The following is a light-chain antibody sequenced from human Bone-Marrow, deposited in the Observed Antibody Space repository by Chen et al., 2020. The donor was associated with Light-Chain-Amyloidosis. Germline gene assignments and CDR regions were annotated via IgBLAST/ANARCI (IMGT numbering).Light chain of an antibody. Sequence: EIVLTQSPGTLSLSPGEGANLSCRASQTISSNYLTWYQHKFGQAPRLLIYGSSSRATGIPDRFTGSGSGTDFTRTINRLEPEDFAMYYCQQYGTSPLTFRGGTKVEIK. V-gene: IGKV3-20*01. J-gene: IGKJ4*01. CDR1: QTISSNY. CDR2: GSS. CDR3: QQYGTSPLT.